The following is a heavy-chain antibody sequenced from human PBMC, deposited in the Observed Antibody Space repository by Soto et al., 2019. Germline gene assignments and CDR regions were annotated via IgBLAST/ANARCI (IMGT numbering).Heavy chain of an antibody. J-gene: IGHJ6*04. V-gene: IGHV4-59*08. D-gene: IGHD2-15*01. Sequence: PSETLSLTCTVSGGSISSYYWSLIRQPPGKGLEWIGYIYYSGSTNYNPSLKSRVTISVDTSKNQFSLKLSSVTAADTAVYYCARRSGVVAAINVRGKGTTVTLSS. CDR3: ARRSGVVAAINV. CDR2: IYYSGST. CDR1: GGSISSYY.